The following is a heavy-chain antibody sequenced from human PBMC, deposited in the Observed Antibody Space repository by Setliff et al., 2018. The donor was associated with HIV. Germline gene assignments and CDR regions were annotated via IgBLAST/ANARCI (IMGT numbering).Heavy chain of an antibody. J-gene: IGHJ2*01. D-gene: IGHD3-22*01. V-gene: IGHV1-3*01. CDR1: GYTFTNYA. CDR2: INAGNGDT. CDR3: ARHQAPYYGSSGYNPNWYFDL. Sequence: ASVKVSCKASGYTFTNYAIHWVRQAPGQRLEWMGWINAGNGDTKYSQKFQGRVTITTDTSASTAYMELNTLSSEDTAVYYCARHQAPYYGSSGYNPNWYFDLWGRGTLVTVSS.